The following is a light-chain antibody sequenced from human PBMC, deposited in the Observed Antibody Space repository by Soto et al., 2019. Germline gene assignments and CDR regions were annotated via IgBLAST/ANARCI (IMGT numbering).Light chain of an antibody. CDR2: WAS. CDR3: QPYYSTPWT. V-gene: IGKV4-1*01. J-gene: IGKJ1*01. Sequence: DIVMTQSPDSLAVSLGERATINCKSSQSVLYSSNNKNYLAWYQQKPGQPPKLLIYWASTRESGVPDRFSGSGSGTDLTLTISSLQAGDVAVYYYQPYYSTPWTFGQGTKVEIK. CDR1: QSVLYSSNNKNY.